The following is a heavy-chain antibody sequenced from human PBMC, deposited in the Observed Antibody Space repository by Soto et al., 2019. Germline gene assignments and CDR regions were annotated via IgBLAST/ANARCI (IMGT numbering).Heavy chain of an antibody. D-gene: IGHD4-17*01. J-gene: IGHJ2*01. V-gene: IGHV4-30-4*01. CDR3: AREIIPLTTDWYFDL. Sequence: QVQLQESGPGLVKPSETLSLTCTVSGGSISGGGYYWGWIRQPPGKGLEWIGYTYDSGSTYYNPSLKSRISISVDTSKNQFSLRLTSVTAADTAVYYCAREIIPLTTDWYFDLWGRGTLVTVSS. CDR1: GGSISGGGYY. CDR2: TYDSGST.